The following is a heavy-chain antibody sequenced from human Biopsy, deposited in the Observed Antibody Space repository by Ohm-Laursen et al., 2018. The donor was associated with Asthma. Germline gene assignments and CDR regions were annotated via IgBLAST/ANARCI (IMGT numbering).Heavy chain of an antibody. CDR3: VRHQYSSSWSTFDY. CDR2: MYHSGSP. CDR1: GGSITSSSYY. D-gene: IGHD3-22*01. V-gene: IGHV4-39*01. J-gene: IGHJ4*02. Sequence: SETLSLTCTVSGGSITSSSYYWGWIRQPPGKGMEWIGSMYHSGSPYYHPSLKSRATISVDTSKNRLSLKMSSVTAADTAVYFCVRHQYSSSWSTFDYWGQGALVTVS.